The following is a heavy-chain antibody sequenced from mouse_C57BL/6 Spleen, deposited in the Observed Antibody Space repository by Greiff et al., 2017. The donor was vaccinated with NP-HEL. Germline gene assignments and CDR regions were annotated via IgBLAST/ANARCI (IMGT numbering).Heavy chain of an antibody. J-gene: IGHJ2*01. CDR3: ARGTYYAVDY. D-gene: IGHD2-10*01. CDR1: GYAFSSSW. V-gene: IGHV1-82*01. Sequence: QVQLKESGPELVKPGASVKISCKASGYAFSSSWMNWVKQRPGKGLEWIGRIYPGDGDTNYNGKFKGKATLTADKSSSTAYMQLSSLTSEDSAVYFCARGTYYAVDYWGQGTTLTVSS. CDR2: IYPGDGDT.